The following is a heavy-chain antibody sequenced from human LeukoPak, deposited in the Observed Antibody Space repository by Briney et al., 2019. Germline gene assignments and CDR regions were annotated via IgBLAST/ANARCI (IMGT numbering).Heavy chain of an antibody. CDR1: GFTVGSTY. D-gene: IGHD6-6*01. Sequence: GGSLRLSCAASGFTVGSTYMSWVRQAPGKGLEWVSVVYSGGSTYYADSVKGRFTISRDNSKNTLYLQMNSLRAEDTAVYYCARDRLYSSSSEDYWGQGTLVTVSS. CDR3: ARDRLYSSSSEDY. V-gene: IGHV3-53*01. CDR2: VYSGGST. J-gene: IGHJ4*02.